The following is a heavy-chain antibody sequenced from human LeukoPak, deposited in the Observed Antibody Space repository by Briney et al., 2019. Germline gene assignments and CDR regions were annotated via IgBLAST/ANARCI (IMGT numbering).Heavy chain of an antibody. V-gene: IGHV1-46*01. D-gene: IGHD5-18*01. J-gene: IGHJ4*02. CDR2: INPSGGST. CDR1: GYTFTSYY. CDR3: ARGSPNTAMVTYEFHY. Sequence: ASVKVSCKASGYTFTSYYMHWVRQAPGQGLEWMGIINPSGGSTSYAQKFQGRVTMTRDTSTSTVYMELSSLRSEDTAVYYCARGSPNTAMVTYEFHYWGQGTLVTVSS.